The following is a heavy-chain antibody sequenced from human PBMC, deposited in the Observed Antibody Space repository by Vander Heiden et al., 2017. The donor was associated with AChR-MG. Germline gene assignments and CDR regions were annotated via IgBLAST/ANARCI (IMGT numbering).Heavy chain of an antibody. D-gene: IGHD2-2*02. V-gene: IGHV3-33*01. CDR1: GFTFSSYG. CDR3: ARAYVDCSSTSCYIHGMDV. CDR2: IWYDGSNK. J-gene: IGHJ6*02. Sequence: QVQLVESGGGVVQPGRSLRLSCAASGFTFSSYGMHWVRQAPGKGLEWVAVIWYDGSNKYYADSVKGRFTISRDNSKNTLYLQMNSLRAEDTAVYYCARAYVDCSSTSCYIHGMDVWGQGTTVTVSS.